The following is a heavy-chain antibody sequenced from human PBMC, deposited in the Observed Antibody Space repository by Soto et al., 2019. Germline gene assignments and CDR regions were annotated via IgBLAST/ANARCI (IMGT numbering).Heavy chain of an antibody. D-gene: IGHD3-9*01. CDR2: IIPMFGTT. CDR3: AIGFDLRYFAWPFEY. Sequence: QVQLVQSGAEVKKPGSSVKVSCKASGGTFTNYTISWVRQAPGQGLEWMGGIIPMFGTTNHAQKFQGRVTINANKPTPTAHRDLSSLRSKDTAVYSCAIGFDLRYFAWPFEYWGQGPLVTVSP. CDR1: GGTFTNYT. V-gene: IGHV1-69*06. J-gene: IGHJ4*02.